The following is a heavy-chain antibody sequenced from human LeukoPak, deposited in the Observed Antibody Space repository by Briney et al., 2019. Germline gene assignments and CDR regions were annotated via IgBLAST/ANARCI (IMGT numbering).Heavy chain of an antibody. V-gene: IGHV4-59*01. CDR3: AMAGYCSSTSCYLFPHYYYYYGMDV. Sequence: PSETLSLTCTVSGGSISSYYWSWIRQPPGKGLEWIGYIYYSGSTNHNPSLKSRVTVSVDTSKNQFSLKLSSVTAADTAVYYCAMAGYCSSTSCYLFPHYYYYYGMDVWGQGTTVTVSS. CDR2: IYYSGST. D-gene: IGHD2-2*01. J-gene: IGHJ6*02. CDR1: GGSISSYY.